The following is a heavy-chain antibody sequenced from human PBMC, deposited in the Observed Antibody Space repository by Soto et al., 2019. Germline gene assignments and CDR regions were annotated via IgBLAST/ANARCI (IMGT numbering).Heavy chain of an antibody. V-gene: IGHV4-59*01. CDR2: IYNSAST. Sequence: PSETLSLTCTASSDSFSTYYLTWIRQPPGKGLEWIAYIYNSASTKYNPSLKSRVTITVDTSKVQFSLKLGSVTAADTAVYYCARDSLLFSKGAYLRYYDYGGQGMLVTASA. CDR3: ARDSLLFSKGAYLRYYDY. CDR1: SDSFSTYY. J-gene: IGHJ4*02.